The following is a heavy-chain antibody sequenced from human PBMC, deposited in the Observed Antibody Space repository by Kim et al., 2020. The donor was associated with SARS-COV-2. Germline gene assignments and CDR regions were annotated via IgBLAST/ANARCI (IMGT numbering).Heavy chain of an antibody. CDR3: AREYYYGSGTYDSFDAYDV. D-gene: IGHD3-10*01. J-gene: IGHJ3*01. CDR1: NYIFINYG. Sequence: ASVKVSCKASNYIFINYGISWVRQAPGQGLEWMGWIRPHNGNTNYEQKFQGRIALTTDVSTSTAYMELRSLTSDDTAVYYCAREYYYGSGTYDSFDAYDV. V-gene: IGHV1-18*01. CDR2: IRPHNGNT.